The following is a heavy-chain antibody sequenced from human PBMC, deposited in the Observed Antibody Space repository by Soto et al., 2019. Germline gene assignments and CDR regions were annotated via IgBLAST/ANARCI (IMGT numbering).Heavy chain of an antibody. Sequence: PSETLSLTCTVSGGSISSGGYYWSWIRQHPGKGLEWIGYIYYSGSTYYNPSLKSRVTISVDTSKNQFSLKLSSVTAADTAVYYCARVGRATVVTFTRKGGFDYWGQGTLVTVSS. V-gene: IGHV4-31*03. CDR1: GGSISSGGYY. CDR2: IYYSGST. D-gene: IGHD4-17*01. J-gene: IGHJ4*02. CDR3: ARVGRATVVTFTRKGGFDY.